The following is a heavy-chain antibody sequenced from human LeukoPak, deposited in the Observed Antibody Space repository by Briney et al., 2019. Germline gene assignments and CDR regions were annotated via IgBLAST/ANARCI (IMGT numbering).Heavy chain of an antibody. CDR2: IYYSGST. J-gene: IGHJ4*02. V-gene: IGHV4-59*01. Sequence: PSETLSLTCTVSGVPISSYYWSWIRQPPGKGLEWIGYIYYSGSTNYNPSLKSRVTISVDTSKNQFSLKLSSVTAADTAVYYCARGGRIAVAHFDYWGQGTLVTVSS. CDR1: GVPISSYY. D-gene: IGHD6-19*01. CDR3: ARGGRIAVAHFDY.